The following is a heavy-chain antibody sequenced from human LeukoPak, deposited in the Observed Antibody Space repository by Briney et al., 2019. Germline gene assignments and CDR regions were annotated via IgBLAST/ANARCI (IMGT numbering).Heavy chain of an antibody. D-gene: IGHD3-22*01. Sequence: GESLRLSCAASGFTFSSYAMSWVRQAPGKGLEWVSAISGSGGSTYYADSVKGRFTISRDNSKNTLYLQMNSLRAEDTAVYYCAKDLYDSSGYYDYWGQGTLVTVSS. CDR1: GFTFSSYA. CDR3: AKDLYDSSGYYDY. V-gene: IGHV3-23*01. CDR2: ISGSGGST. J-gene: IGHJ4*02.